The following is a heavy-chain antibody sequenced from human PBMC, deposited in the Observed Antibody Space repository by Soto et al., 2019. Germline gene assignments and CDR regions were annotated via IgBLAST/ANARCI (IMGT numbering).Heavy chain of an antibody. Sequence: EVQLVESGGGLVQPGGSRRLSCAASGFTFNNFWMYWVRQTPEKGLVWVSGINSDGTTTIYADSVKGRFTISRDNAKNTLYLHMNSLTVEDTAIYYCVSDIRWGQGTLVTVSS. CDR2: INSDGTTT. J-gene: IGHJ4*02. CDR1: GFTFNNFW. V-gene: IGHV3-74*01. CDR3: VSDIR.